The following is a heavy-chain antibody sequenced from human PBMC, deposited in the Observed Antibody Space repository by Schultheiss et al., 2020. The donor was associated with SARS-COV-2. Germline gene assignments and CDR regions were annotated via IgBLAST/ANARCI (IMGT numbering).Heavy chain of an antibody. CDR3: ARVGRQDIVVVPAAIPIHYYYYYMDV. V-gene: IGHV3-30*14. Sequence: LSLTCTVSGGSISSSSYYWGWIRQPPGKGLEWVAVISYDGSNKYYADSVKGRFTISRDNSKNTLYLQMNSLRAEDTAVYYCARVGRQDIVVVPAAIPIHYYYYYMDVWGKGTTVTVSS. D-gene: IGHD2-2*02. CDR1: GGSISSSS. J-gene: IGHJ6*03. CDR2: ISYDGSNK.